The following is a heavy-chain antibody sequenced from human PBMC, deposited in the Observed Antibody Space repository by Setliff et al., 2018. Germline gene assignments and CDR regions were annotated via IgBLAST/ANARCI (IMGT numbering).Heavy chain of an antibody. V-gene: IGHV1-69*05. D-gene: IGHD6-6*01. CDR1: GGTFSSYG. Sequence: GASVKVSCKASGGTFSSYGISWVRQAPGQGLEWMGGTIPIFGTTDYAQKFQGRVTIITDESTSTAFMQLSSLRSEDTAVYYCVREGEDSRSSTDYRYYMDVWGKGTTVTVSS. J-gene: IGHJ6*03. CDR3: VREGEDSRSSTDYRYYMDV. CDR2: TIPIFGTT.